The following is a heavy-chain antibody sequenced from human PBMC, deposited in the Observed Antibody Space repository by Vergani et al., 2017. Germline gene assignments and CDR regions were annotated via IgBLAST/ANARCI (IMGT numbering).Heavy chain of an antibody. CDR2: INPNSGGT. J-gene: IGHJ4*02. Sequence: QVQLVQSGAEVKKPGASVKVSCKASGYTFTGYYMHWVRQAPGQGLEWMGWINPNSGGTNYAQKFQGRVNMTRDTSISTAYMELSRLRTDVTAVYYCARDILNIVVEPGANILGLDYWGQGTLVTVSS. CDR1: GYTFTGYY. D-gene: IGHD2-2*01. CDR3: ARDILNIVVEPGANILGLDY. V-gene: IGHV1-2*02.